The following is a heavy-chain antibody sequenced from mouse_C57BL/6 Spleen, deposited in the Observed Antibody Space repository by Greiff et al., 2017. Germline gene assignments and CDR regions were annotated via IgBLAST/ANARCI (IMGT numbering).Heavy chain of an antibody. J-gene: IGHJ1*03. CDR2: IDPENGDT. CDR1: GFNIKDDY. V-gene: IGHV14-4*01. CDR3: TTEYYGSSRYWYFDV. D-gene: IGHD1-1*01. Sequence: VQLKESGAELVRPGASVKLSCTASGFNIKDDYMHWVKQRPEQGLEWIGWIDPENGDTEYASKFQGKATITADKSSNTAYLQLSSLTAEDTAVYYCTTEYYGSSRYWYFDVWGTGTTVTVSS.